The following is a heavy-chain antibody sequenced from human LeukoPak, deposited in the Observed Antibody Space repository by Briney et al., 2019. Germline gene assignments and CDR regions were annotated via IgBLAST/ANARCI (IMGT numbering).Heavy chain of an antibody. V-gene: IGHV3-30*04. CDR2: ISYDGSNT. CDR3: ARASNPDVDTASSNAFDI. D-gene: IGHD5-18*01. Sequence: GGSLRLSCAASGFTFSSAMHWVRQPPGKGLEWVAVISYDGSNTYYADSVKGRFTIFRDNSKNTLYLQMDSLRPEDTAVYSCARASNPDVDTASSNAFDIWGQGTMVTVSS. J-gene: IGHJ3*02. CDR1: GFTFSSA.